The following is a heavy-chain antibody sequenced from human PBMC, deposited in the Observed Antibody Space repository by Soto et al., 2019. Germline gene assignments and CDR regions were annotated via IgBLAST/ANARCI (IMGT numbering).Heavy chain of an antibody. J-gene: IGHJ4*02. D-gene: IGHD6-13*01. CDR1: GGSISSYY. CDR2: IYYSGST. CDR3: ARLGAYSSRSPEDC. Sequence: SETLSLTCTVSGGSISSYYWSWIRQPPGKGLEWIGYIYYSGSTNYNPSLKSRVTISVDTSKNQFSLKLSSVTAADTAVYYCARLGAYSSRSPEDCWGQGTLVTVSS. V-gene: IGHV4-59*08.